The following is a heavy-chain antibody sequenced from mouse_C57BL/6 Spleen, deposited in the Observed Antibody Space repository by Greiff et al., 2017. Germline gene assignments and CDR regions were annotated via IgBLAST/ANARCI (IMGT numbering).Heavy chain of an antibody. Sequence: VQLQQSGAELVRPGASVTLSCKASGYTFTDYEMHWVKQTPVHGLEWIGSIDPETGGTAYNQKFKGKAILTADNSSSTAYMELRSLTSEDSAVYYCTRSSTVVGYFDVWGTGTTVTVSS. V-gene: IGHV1-15*01. J-gene: IGHJ1*03. CDR2: IDPETGGT. D-gene: IGHD1-1*01. CDR1: GYTFTDYE. CDR3: TRSSTVVGYFDV.